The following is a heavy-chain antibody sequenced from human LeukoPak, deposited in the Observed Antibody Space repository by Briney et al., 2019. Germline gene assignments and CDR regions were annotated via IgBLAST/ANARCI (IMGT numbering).Heavy chain of an antibody. J-gene: IGHJ4*02. CDR3: ARMSKWLQNYFDY. Sequence: GGSLRLSCAASGFTVSSNYMSWVRQAPGKGVEWVSVIYSGGSTYYADSVKGRFTISRDNSKNTLYPQMNSLRAEDTAVYYCARMSKWLQNYFDYWGQGTLVTVSS. CDR2: IYSGGST. V-gene: IGHV3-53*01. D-gene: IGHD5-12*01. CDR1: GFTVSSNY.